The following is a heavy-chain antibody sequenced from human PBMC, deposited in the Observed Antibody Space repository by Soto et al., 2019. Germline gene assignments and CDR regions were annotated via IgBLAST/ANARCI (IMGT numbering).Heavy chain of an antibody. D-gene: IGHD6-13*01. CDR1: GFTFSSYW. Sequence: EVQLVESGGGLVQPGGSLRLSCAASGFTFSSYWMHWVRQAPGKGLVWVSRINSDGSSTSYADSVKGRFTISRDNAKNTLYLQMNSLRAEDTAVYYCARGILAAAGTSVWFDPWGQGTLVTVSS. CDR3: ARGILAAAGTSVWFDP. J-gene: IGHJ5*02. CDR2: INSDGSST. V-gene: IGHV3-74*01.